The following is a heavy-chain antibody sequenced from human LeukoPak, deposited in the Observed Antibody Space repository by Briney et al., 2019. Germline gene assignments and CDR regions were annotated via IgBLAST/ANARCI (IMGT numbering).Heavy chain of an antibody. CDR1: GFTFSSYA. CDR2: ISGSGGST. V-gene: IGHV3-23*01. J-gene: IGHJ4*02. Sequence: GGSLRLSCAASGFTFSSYAMSWVGQAPGKGLEWVSAISGSGGSTYYADSVKGRFTISRDNSKSTLYLQMNSLRAEDTAVYYCAKCVAATHYFDYWGQGTLVTVSS. D-gene: IGHD6-19*01. CDR3: AKCVAATHYFDY.